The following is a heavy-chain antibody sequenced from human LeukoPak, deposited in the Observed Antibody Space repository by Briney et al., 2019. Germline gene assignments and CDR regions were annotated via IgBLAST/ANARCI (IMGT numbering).Heavy chain of an antibody. D-gene: IGHD1/OR15-1a*01. J-gene: IGHJ6*03. CDR3: ASGPGNKAYYMDV. V-gene: IGHV1-2*02. Sequence: GASVKVSCKASGYTFTAYFIHWVRQAPGQGLEWVGWINPDNGATKYTQKFQGRVTMTRDTSISTAYMELSRLRSDDTAVYYCASGPGNKAYYMDVWGKGTTVTVSS. CDR2: INPDNGAT. CDR1: GYTFTAYF.